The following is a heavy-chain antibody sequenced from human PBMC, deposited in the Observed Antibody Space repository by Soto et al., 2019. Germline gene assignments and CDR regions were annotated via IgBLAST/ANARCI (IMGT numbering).Heavy chain of an antibody. CDR2: INDVGST. V-gene: IGHV4-34*01. CDR3: ASRYCSGRYYFDN. Sequence: QVQLQQWGAGLLKPSETLSLTCAVYGGSFSVYYCSWVRQSPGNGLEWIGEINDVGSTNYNPSLKRRVTMPADTSKNQFSLKLTSVTAADTAVYCCASRYCSGRYYFDNWGRGTLVTVSS. CDR1: GGSFSVYY. J-gene: IGHJ4*02. D-gene: IGHD3-10*01.